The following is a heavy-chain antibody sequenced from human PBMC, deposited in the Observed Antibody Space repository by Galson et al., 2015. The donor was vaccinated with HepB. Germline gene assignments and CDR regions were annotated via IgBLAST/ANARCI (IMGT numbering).Heavy chain of an antibody. J-gene: IGHJ4*02. D-gene: IGHD3-22*01. Sequence: SVKVSCKASGYTFTSYAMHWVRQAPGQRLEWMGWINAGNGNTKYSQKFQGRVTITRDTSASTAYMELSSLRSEDTAVYYCARSPGFQHYDSSGYSPLAYWGPGTLVTASS. CDR1: GYTFTSYA. V-gene: IGHV1-3*01. CDR3: ARSPGFQHYDSSGYSPLAY. CDR2: INAGNGNT.